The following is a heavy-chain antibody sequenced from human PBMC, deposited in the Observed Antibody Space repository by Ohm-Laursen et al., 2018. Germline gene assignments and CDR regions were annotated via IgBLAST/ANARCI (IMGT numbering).Heavy chain of an antibody. Sequence: SLRLSCTASGFTFSTYSMTWFRQAPGKGLQYVSTISLRGDGTWYGDSVKGRFTVSRDNSKNTLYLQMDNVGAEDTAVYYCAKAVAHCNNGACHGPIEYWGQGTQVTVSP. CDR2: ISLRGDGT. D-gene: IGHD2-8*01. V-gene: IGHV3-23*01. CDR3: AKAVAHCNNGACHGPIEY. J-gene: IGHJ4*02. CDR1: GFTFSTYS.